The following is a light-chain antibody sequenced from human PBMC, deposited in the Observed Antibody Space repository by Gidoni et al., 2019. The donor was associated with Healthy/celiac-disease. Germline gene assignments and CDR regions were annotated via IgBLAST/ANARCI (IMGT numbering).Light chain of an antibody. CDR1: QSVSSY. Sequence: EIVLTQSPATLSLSPGASQSVSSYLAWYQQKPGQAPRLLIYDASNRATGIPARFSGSGSGTDFTLTISSLEPEDFAVYYCQQRSNWPPNTFGGXTKVEIK. V-gene: IGKV3-11*01. J-gene: IGKJ4*01. CDR3: QQRSNWPPNT. CDR2: DAS.